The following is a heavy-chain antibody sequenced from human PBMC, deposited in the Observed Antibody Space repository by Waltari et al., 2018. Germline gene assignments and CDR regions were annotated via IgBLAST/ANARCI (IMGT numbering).Heavy chain of an antibody. J-gene: IGHJ3*02. Sequence: RQAPGQGLEWMGWISAYNGNTNYAQKLQGRVTMTTDTSTSTAYMELRSLRSDDTAVYYCARDLLWDTAMAGDAFDIWGQGTMVTVSS. CDR2: ISAYNGNT. D-gene: IGHD5-18*01. V-gene: IGHV1-18*01. CDR3: ARDLLWDTAMAGDAFDI.